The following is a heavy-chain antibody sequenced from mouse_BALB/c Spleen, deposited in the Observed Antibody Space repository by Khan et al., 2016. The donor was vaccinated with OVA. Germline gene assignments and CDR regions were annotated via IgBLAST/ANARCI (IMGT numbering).Heavy chain of an antibody. CDR1: GFSLANYG. Sequence: VQLQESGPGLVQPSQSLSITCTVSGFSLANYGVHWVRQSPGQGLEWLGVIWSGGITDYNATFISRLSIIKDNSQGNVFFIMNSMQANDTAIYYCARNRNGYFDSWGQGSTLTVSS. J-gene: IGHJ2*01. D-gene: IGHD1-1*02. CDR2: IWSGGIT. CDR3: ARNRNGYFDS. V-gene: IGHV2-2*02.